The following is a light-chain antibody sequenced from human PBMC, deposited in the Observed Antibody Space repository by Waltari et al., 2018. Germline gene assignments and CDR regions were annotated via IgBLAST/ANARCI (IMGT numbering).Light chain of an antibody. CDR3: QQYGSSVMYT. CDR1: QSLTRKY. Sequence: EIVLTQSPGTLSLSPGERATLSCRASQSLTRKYLAWYQQNPCQATRLLIYGASSRAAGIPDRFSGSGSGTDFTLTISRLEPEDFAVYYCQQYGSSVMYTFGQGTKLEIK. CDR2: GAS. V-gene: IGKV3-20*01. J-gene: IGKJ2*01.